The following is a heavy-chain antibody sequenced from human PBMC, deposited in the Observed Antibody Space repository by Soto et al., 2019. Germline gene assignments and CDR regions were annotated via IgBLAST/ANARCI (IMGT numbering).Heavy chain of an antibody. CDR1: GGTFSSYT. CDR2: INPNSGGT. J-gene: IGHJ4*02. D-gene: IGHD3-22*01. CDR3: ARAKKTYYYDSSGYLSPYYFDY. Sequence: ASVKVSCKASGGTFSSYTISWVRQAPGQGLEWMGWINPNSGGTNYAQKFQGWVTMTRDTSISTAYMELSRLRSDDTAVYYCARAKKTYYYDSSGYLSPYYFDYWGQGTLVTVS. V-gene: IGHV1-2*04.